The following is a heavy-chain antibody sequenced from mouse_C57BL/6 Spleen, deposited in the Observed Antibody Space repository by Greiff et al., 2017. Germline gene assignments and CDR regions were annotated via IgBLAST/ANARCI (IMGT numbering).Heavy chain of an antibody. CDR2: INPNNGGT. CDR1: GYTFTDYY. Sequence: VQLQQSGPELVKPGASVKISCKASGYTFTDYYMNWVKQSHGKSLEWIGDINPNNGGTSYNQKFKGKATLTVDTSSSTAYMQLSSLTSEDSAVYYCARYYYGSPYFDYWGQGTTLTVSS. V-gene: IGHV1-26*01. CDR3: ARYYYGSPYFDY. D-gene: IGHD1-1*01. J-gene: IGHJ2*01.